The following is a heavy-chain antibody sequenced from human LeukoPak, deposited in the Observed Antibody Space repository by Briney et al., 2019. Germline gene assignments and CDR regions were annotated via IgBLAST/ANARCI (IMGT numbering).Heavy chain of an antibody. J-gene: IGHJ6*02. V-gene: IGHV3-7*05. CDR3: ARVRVSSYYGMDI. CDR1: GFTFSSYW. Sequence: GGSLRLSCAASGFTFSSYWMSWVRQAPGKGLEWVANINQGEREKYYVDSVKGRFTISRDNAKNSLYLQMNTLRAEDTAVYYCARVRVSSYYGMDIWGQGTTVTVSS. CDR2: INQGEREK. D-gene: IGHD2/OR15-2a*01.